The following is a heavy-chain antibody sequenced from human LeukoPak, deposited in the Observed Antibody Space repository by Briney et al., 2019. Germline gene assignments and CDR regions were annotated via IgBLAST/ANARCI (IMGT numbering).Heavy chain of an antibody. CDR3: ARLSDPIKY. V-gene: IGHV3-33*03. J-gene: IGHJ4*02. D-gene: IGHD2-21*01. CDR1: GFTFSNYG. CDR2: TWYDGSNK. Sequence: QPGGSLRLSCAASGFTFSNYGMHWVRQAPGKGLEWVAVTWYDGSNKYYADSVKGRFTISRDNAKNSLYLQMNSLRAEDTAVYYCARLSDPIKYWGQGSLVSLSS.